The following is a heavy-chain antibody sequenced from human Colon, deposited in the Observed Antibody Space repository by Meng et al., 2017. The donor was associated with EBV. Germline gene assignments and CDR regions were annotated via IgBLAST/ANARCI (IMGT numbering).Heavy chain of an antibody. D-gene: IGHD2/OR15-2a*01. J-gene: IGHJ5*02. CDR3: ARGGNFDP. CDR2: ISTNTGTP. Sequence: QLQLVQSGSELKNPGASGKVSCKASGYTFSTYTRNWVRQAHGRGLEWMGWISTNTGTPTYTQGFTGRFVFSLDTSVSTAFLQISSLKAEDTAVYYCARGGNFDPWGQGTLVTVSS. CDR1: GYTFSTYT. V-gene: IGHV7-4-1*02.